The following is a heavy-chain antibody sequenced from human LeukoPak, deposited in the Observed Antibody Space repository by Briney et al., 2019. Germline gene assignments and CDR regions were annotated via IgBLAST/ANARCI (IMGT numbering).Heavy chain of an antibody. CDR1: GFTFSSYS. D-gene: IGHD5-24*01. V-gene: IGHV3-21*01. Sequence: PGGSLRLSCAASGFTFSSYSMNWVRQAPGKGLEWVSSISSSSSYIYYADSVKGRFTISRDNAKNSLYLQMNSLRAEDTAVYYCAIIVEMATIVDYWGQGTLVTVSS. CDR3: AIIVEMATIVDY. J-gene: IGHJ4*02. CDR2: ISSSSSYI.